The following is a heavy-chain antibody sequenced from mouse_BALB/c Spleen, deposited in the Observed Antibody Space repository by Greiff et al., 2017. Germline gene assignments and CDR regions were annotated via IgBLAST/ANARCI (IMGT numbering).Heavy chain of an antibody. CDR1: GYTFTDYN. V-gene: IGHV1S29*02. CDR3: ARMKEYGNWYFDV. D-gene: IGHD2-10*02. Sequence: VQLQQSGPELVKPGASVKISCKASGYTFTDYNMHWVKQSHGKSLEWIGYIYPYNGGTGYNQKFKSKATLTVDNSSSTAYMELRSLTSEDSAVYYCARMKEYGNWYFDVWGAGTTVTVSS. J-gene: IGHJ1*01. CDR2: IYPYNGGT.